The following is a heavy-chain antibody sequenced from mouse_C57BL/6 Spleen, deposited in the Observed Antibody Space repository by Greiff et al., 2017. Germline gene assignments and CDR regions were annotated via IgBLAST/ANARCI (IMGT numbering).Heavy chain of an antibody. Sequence: QVQLQQPGAELVKPGASVKLSCKASGYTFTSYWMHWVKQRPGQGLEWIGMIHPNSGSTNYNEKFKSKATLTVDKSSSTAYMQLSSLTSEDSAVDYCARKGGLICCDSLAWFAYWGQGTLVTVSA. CDR1: GYTFTSYW. CDR3: ARKGGLICCDSLAWFAY. CDR2: IHPNSGST. J-gene: IGHJ3*01. V-gene: IGHV1-64*01. D-gene: IGHD2-4*01.